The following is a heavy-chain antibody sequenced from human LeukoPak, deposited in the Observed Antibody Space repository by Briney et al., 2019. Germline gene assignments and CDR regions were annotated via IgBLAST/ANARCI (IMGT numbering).Heavy chain of an antibody. CDR1: GFTFSSYS. CDR2: ISSSSSYI. D-gene: IGHD3-22*01. J-gene: IGHJ4*02. Sequence: GGSLRLSCAASGFTFSSYSMNWVRQAPGKGLEWVSSISSSSSYIYYADSVKGRFTISRDNAKNSLYLQMNSLRAEDTAVNYCARDAPYYYDSSGHDFDYWGQGTLVTVSS. V-gene: IGHV3-21*01. CDR3: ARDAPYYYDSSGHDFDY.